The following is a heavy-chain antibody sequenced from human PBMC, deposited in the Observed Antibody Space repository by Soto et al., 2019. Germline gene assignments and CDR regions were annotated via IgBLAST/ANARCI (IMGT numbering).Heavy chain of an antibody. V-gene: IGHV1-24*01. D-gene: IGHD3-22*01. CDR3: ATASWYYYDSSGYP. CDR2: FDPEDGET. Sequence: ASVKVSCKVSGYTLTEFSMHWVRQAPGKGLEWMGGFDPEDGETIYAQKFQGRVTMTEDTSTDTAYMELSSLRSEDTAVYYCATASWYYYDSSGYPWGQGTLVTVSS. CDR1: GYTLTEFS. J-gene: IGHJ5*02.